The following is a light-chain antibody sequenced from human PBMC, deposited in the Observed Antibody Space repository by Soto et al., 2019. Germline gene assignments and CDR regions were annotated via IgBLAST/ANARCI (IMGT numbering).Light chain of an antibody. CDR2: GAS. CDR3: QQYNNWPLWT. V-gene: IGKV3-15*01. J-gene: IGKJ1*01. Sequence: EIVMTQSPATLSVSPGDRATLSRRASQSISSNLAWYQQTPGQTPRLLIYGASTRAAGVPARFSGSGSGTEFTLTISSLQSEDFAVYYCQQYNNWPLWTFGQGTKVEIK. CDR1: QSISSN.